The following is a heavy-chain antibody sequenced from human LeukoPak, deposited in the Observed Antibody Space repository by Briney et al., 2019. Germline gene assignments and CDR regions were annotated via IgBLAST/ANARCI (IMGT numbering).Heavy chain of an antibody. J-gene: IGHJ4*02. CDR2: IYSGGST. V-gene: IGHV3-66*01. D-gene: IGHD5-24*01. CDR1: GFTVSSNY. CDR3: AYLRDGYNEAHY. Sequence: PGGSLRLSCAASGFTVSSNYMSWVRQTPGKGLEWVSVIYSGGSTYYADSVKGRFTISRDKSKNTLYLQMNSLRAEDTAVYYCAYLRDGYNEAHYWGQGTLVTVSS.